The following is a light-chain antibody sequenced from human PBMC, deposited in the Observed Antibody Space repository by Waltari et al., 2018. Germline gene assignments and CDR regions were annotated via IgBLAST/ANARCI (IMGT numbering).Light chain of an antibody. J-gene: IGKJ4*01. V-gene: IGKV3-20*01. CDR1: QSISSDY. CDR3: QRYGISPPLT. CDR2: GAS. Sequence: EVILTQSPGTLSLSPGDRATLSCRASQSISSDYLAWYQQKPGQAPRLLIYGASNRATGIPDRFSGGGSGTDFTLTISRLESEDFAIYFCQRYGISPPLTFGGGTKVEIK.